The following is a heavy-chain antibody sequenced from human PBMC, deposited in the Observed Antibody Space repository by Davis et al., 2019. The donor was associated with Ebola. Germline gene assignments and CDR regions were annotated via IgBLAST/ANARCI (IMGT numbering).Heavy chain of an antibody. J-gene: IGHJ4*02. CDR1: GFTFSSYA. Sequence: GESLKISCAASGFTFSSYAMHWVRQAPGKGLEWVSSISSSSSYIYYADSVKGRFTISRDNAKNSLYLQMNSLRAEDTAVYYCAKDYTSPGVVVAQYGYWGQGTLVTVSS. CDR3: AKDYTSPGVVVAQYGY. D-gene: IGHD2-15*01. V-gene: IGHV3-21*04. CDR2: ISSSSSYI.